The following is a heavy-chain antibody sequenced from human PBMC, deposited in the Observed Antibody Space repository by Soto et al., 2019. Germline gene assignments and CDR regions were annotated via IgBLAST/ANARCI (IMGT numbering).Heavy chain of an antibody. CDR2: IYWDDDK. V-gene: IGHV2-5*02. D-gene: IGHD2-15*01. Sequence: QITLKESGPTLVKPTQTLTLTCTFSGFSLSTSGVGVGWIRQPPGKALEWLALIYWDDDKRYSPSLKSRLTITKDTYKNQVVLTMTTMDPVDTATYYCAHSGGRSGGRKYYFDYWGQGTLVTVSS. J-gene: IGHJ4*02. CDR3: AHSGGRSGGRKYYFDY. CDR1: GFSLSTSGVG.